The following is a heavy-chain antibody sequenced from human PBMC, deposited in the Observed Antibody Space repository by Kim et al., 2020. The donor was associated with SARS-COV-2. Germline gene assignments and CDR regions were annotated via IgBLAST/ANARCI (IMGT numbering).Heavy chain of an antibody. Sequence: GGSLRLSCAASGFTVSSNYMSWVRQAPGKGLEWVSVIYSAGNTYYADSVKGRFTISRDHSKNTLYVQMNRLRAEDTAVYYCARCYYDSSGYPYYVMDVWGQGKTVSVTS. CDR3: ARCYYDSSGYPYYVMDV. CDR2: IYSAGNT. CDR1: GFTVSSNY. D-gene: IGHD3-22*01. V-gene: IGHV3-66*01. J-gene: IGHJ6*02.